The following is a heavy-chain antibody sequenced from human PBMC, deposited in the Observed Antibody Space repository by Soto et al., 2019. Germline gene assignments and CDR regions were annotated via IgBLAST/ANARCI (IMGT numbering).Heavy chain of an antibody. CDR3: ARNYYDSSDRDYLDY. V-gene: IGHV1-46*01. J-gene: IGHJ4*02. CDR2: INPSGGST. Sequence: GPSVKVSCKASGYTFTSYYMHWVRQAPGQGLEWMGIINPSGGSTSYAQKFQGRVTMTRDTSTSTVYMELSSLRSEDTAVYYCARNYYDSSDRDYLDYWGQGTPVTVSS. D-gene: IGHD3-22*01. CDR1: GYTFTSYY.